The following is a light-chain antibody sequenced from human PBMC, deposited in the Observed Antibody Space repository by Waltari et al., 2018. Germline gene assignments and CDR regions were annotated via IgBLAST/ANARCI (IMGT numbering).Light chain of an antibody. CDR3: QQSYRTPPLS. CDR2: ATS. Sequence: VTIPCRASQSISGYLNWYQQKPGKAPKVLIYATSSLQSGVPSRFSGSGSVTDFTLTITSLQPEDFATDYCQQSYRTPPLSFGGGTKVEIK. J-gene: IGKJ4*01. V-gene: IGKV1-39*01. CDR1: QSISGY.